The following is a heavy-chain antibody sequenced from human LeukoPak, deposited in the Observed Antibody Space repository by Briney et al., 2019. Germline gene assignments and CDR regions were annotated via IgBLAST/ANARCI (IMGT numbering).Heavy chain of an antibody. CDR2: ITSSSSYI. CDR3: AKDRRTYSSDWHNWFDP. V-gene: IGHV3-21*01. CDR1: GFTFSSYT. J-gene: IGHJ5*02. Sequence: PGGSLRLSCAASGFTFSSYTMNWVRQAPGKGPEWVSSITSSSSYIYYADSVKGRFTISRDNSKNTLYLQMNSLRAEDTAVYYCAKDRRTYSSDWHNWFDPWGQGTLVTVSS. D-gene: IGHD6-19*01.